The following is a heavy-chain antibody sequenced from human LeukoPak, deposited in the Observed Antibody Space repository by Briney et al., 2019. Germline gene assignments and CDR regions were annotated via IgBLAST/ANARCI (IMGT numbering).Heavy chain of an antibody. CDR2: ISYDGSNK. CDR1: GFTFSNYA. V-gene: IGHV3-30*04. CDR3: ARDDYGDYGRFDY. Sequence: GGSLRLSCSASGFTFSNYAMHWVRQAPGKGLEWVALISYDGSNKNYADSVKGRFTISRDNSKNTLYLQMNSLRAEDTAVYYCARDDYGDYGRFDYWGQGTLVTVSS. J-gene: IGHJ4*02. D-gene: IGHD4-17*01.